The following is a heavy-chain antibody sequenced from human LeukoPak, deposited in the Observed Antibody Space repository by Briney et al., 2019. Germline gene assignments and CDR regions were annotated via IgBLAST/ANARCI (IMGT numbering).Heavy chain of an antibody. CDR3: ARDAPYSNYQTIDY. J-gene: IGHJ4*02. CDR2: INPNSGGT. CDR1: GYTFTGYY. Sequence: ASVKVSFKASGYTFTGYYMHWVRQAPGQGLEWMGWINPNSGGTNYAQKFQGRVTMTRDTSISTAYMELSRLRSDDTAVYYCARDAPYSNYQTIDYWGQGTLVTVSS. V-gene: IGHV1-2*02. D-gene: IGHD4-11*01.